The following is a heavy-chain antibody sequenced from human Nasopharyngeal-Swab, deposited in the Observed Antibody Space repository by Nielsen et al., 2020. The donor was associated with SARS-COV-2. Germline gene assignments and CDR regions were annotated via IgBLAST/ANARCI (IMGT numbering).Heavy chain of an antibody. D-gene: IGHD6-13*01. J-gene: IGHJ4*02. CDR2: ITSTSSTT. CDR3: AKGDSAAGSSSDY. V-gene: IGHV3-48*01. CDR1: GFTFSNYN. Sequence: GESLKISCAASGFTFSNYNMNWVRQAPGKGLEWVSYITSTSSTTYYADSVKGRFTISRDNSKNTLYLQMNRLRAEDTAVYYCAKGDSAAGSSSDYWGQGTLVTVSS.